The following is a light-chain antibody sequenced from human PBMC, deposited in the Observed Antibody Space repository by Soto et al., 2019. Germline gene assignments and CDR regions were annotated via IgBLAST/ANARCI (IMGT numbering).Light chain of an antibody. CDR1: QTISRY. CDR3: QQSYSTAYT. CDR2: AAS. V-gene: IGKV1-39*01. J-gene: IGKJ2*01. Sequence: DIQMYQSPTSLSASVRDRVTITCRARQTISRYLNWYQQKPGKAPKLLIFAASSLQGVVPSRFSGSGSGTDFTLNISSLQVEDFATYYCQQSYSTAYTFGQGTKLEIK.